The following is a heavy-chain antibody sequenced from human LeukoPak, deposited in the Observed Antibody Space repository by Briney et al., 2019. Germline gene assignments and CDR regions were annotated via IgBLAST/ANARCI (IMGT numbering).Heavy chain of an antibody. J-gene: IGHJ4*02. V-gene: IGHV1-2*04. CDR2: INPNSGAT. CDR1: GYTFPSYF. CDR3: ARDHPVGGATLGVFDY. D-gene: IGHD1-26*01. Sequence: ASVKVSCKASGYTFPSYFMHWVRQAPGQGLEWMGWINPNSGATNCAQKFQGWVTMTRDTSISTAYMELSRLRSDDTAVYYCARDHPVGGATLGVFDYWGQGTLVTVSS.